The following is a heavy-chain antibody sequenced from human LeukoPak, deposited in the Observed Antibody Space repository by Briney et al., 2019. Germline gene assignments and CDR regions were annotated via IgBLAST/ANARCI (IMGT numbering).Heavy chain of an antibody. D-gene: IGHD3-3*01. J-gene: IGHJ4*02. V-gene: IGHV1-18*01. CDR3: ARGRMYHDFWSGCFDY. Sequence: GASVKVSCKASGYTFTSYGISWVRQAPGQGLEWMGWISAYNGNTNYAQKLQGRVTMTTDTSTSTAYMELRSLRSDDTAVYYCARGRMYHDFWSGCFDYWGQGTLVTVSS. CDR1: GYTFTSYG. CDR2: ISAYNGNT.